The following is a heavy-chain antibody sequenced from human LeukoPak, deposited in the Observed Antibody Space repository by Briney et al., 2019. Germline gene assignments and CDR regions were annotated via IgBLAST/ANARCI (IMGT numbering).Heavy chain of an antibody. CDR2: IIPIFGTA. D-gene: IGHD3-3*01. V-gene: IGHV1-69*13. Sequence: GASVKVSCKASGGTFSSYAISWVRQAPGQGLEWMGGIIPIFGTANYAQKVQGRVTITADESTTTAYMELNSLRAEDTAVYYCARDRNLLRFLEWPSYYYYYMDVWGKGTTVTVSS. CDR3: ARDRNLLRFLEWPSYYYYYMDV. J-gene: IGHJ6*03. CDR1: GGTFSSYA.